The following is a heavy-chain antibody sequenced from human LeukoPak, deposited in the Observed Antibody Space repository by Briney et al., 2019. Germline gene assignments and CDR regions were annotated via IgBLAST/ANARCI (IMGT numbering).Heavy chain of an antibody. V-gene: IGHV1-24*01. Sequence: ASVKVSCKVSGYTLTELSMHWVRQAPGKGLEWMGGFDPEDGETIYAQKFQGRVTMTEDTSTDTAYMELSSLRSEDTAVYYCATDLRTEYSGSYPTWGQGTLVTVSS. D-gene: IGHD1-26*01. CDR2: FDPEDGET. J-gene: IGHJ5*02. CDR3: ATDLRTEYSGSYPT. CDR1: GYTLTELS.